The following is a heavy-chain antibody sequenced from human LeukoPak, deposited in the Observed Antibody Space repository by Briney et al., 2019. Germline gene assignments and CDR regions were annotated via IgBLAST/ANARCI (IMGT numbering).Heavy chain of an antibody. D-gene: IGHD1-1*01. Sequence: ASVKVSCKASGYRFSSNGISWVRQAPGQGLEWVGWVSTYNSDTNYAPKFQGRATMTKDTSTSTVYMEVRSLRTDDTAVYYCALDNWNEFDPWGQGTLVTVSS. CDR2: VSTYNSDT. CDR3: ALDNWNEFDP. J-gene: IGHJ5*02. CDR1: GYRFSSNG. V-gene: IGHV1-18*01.